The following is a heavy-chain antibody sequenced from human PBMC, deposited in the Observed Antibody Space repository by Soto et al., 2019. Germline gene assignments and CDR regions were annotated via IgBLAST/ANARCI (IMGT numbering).Heavy chain of an antibody. D-gene: IGHD6-13*01. Sequence: GGSLRLSCAASGFTFSSYSMNWVRQAPGKGLEWVSSISSSSSYIYYADSVKGRFTISRDNAKNSLYLQMNSLRAEDTAVYYCARDPAPVAAAGEGYFDYWGQGTLVTVSS. J-gene: IGHJ4*02. CDR3: ARDPAPVAAAGEGYFDY. CDR1: GFTFSSYS. V-gene: IGHV3-21*01. CDR2: ISSSSSYI.